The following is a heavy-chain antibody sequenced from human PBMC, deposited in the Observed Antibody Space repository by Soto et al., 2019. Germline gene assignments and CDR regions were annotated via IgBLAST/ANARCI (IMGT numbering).Heavy chain of an antibody. Sequence: QVQLVESGGGVVQPGRSLRLSCAASGFTFSSYGMHWVRQAPGKGLEWVAVIWYDGSNKYYADSVKGRFTISRDNSKNTLYLQMNSLRAEDRAVYYCARQSIAAHPCYFDYWGQGTLVTVSS. CDR1: GFTFSSYG. D-gene: IGHD6-6*01. CDR2: IWYDGSNK. J-gene: IGHJ4*02. V-gene: IGHV3-33*01. CDR3: ARQSIAAHPCYFDY.